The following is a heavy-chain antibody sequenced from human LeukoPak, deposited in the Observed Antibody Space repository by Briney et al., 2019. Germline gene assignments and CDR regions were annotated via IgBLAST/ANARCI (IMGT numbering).Heavy chain of an antibody. J-gene: IGHJ4*02. CDR3: ARPSSGWLPLFAY. Sequence: GGSLGLSCAASGFNFDDYGMTWVRQAPGKGLEWVSTINWNGRSTGYADSVKGRFTISRDNAKNSLYLQMNSLRAEDTAVYYCARPSSGWLPLFAYWGQGTLVTVSS. V-gene: IGHV3-20*04. CDR1: GFNFDDYG. D-gene: IGHD6-19*01. CDR2: INWNGRST.